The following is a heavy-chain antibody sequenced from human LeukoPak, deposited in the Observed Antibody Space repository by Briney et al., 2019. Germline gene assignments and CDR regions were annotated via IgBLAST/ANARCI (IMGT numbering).Heavy chain of an antibody. CDR1: GFTFSSYA. V-gene: IGHV3-23*01. CDR2: ISGSGGST. J-gene: IGHJ1*01. Sequence: PGGSLRLSCAASGFTFSSYAMSWVRQAPGKGLEWVSAISGSGGSTYYADSVKGRFTISRDNSKNTLYLQMNSLRAEDTAVYYCAKDQGEEYYDFWSGPFQHWGQGTLVTVSS. CDR3: AKDQGEEYYDFWSGPFQH. D-gene: IGHD3-3*01.